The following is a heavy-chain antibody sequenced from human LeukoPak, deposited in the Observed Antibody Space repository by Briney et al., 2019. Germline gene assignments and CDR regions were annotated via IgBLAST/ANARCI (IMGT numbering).Heavy chain of an antibody. Sequence: GGSLRLSCAASGFTFSGYAMSWVRQAPGKGLEWVSSVSGSGGSTYYADSVKGRFTISRDNSKNSLYLQMNSLRAEDTAVYYCEKDPLSSSGWFIRNWFDPWGQGTLVTVSS. D-gene: IGHD6-13*01. CDR1: GFTFSGYA. CDR2: VSGSGGST. CDR3: EKDPLSSSGWFIRNWFDP. V-gene: IGHV3-23*01. J-gene: IGHJ5*02.